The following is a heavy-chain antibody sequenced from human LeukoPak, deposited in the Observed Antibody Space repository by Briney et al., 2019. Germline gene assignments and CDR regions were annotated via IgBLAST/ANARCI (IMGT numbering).Heavy chain of an antibody. V-gene: IGHV4-34*01. CDR1: GGSFSGHY. CDR2: LNHSGAT. D-gene: IGHD3-3*01. CDR3: ARHGSYSLDY. Sequence: SETPSLTCTVYGGSFSGHYWSWIRQPPGKGLEWIGELNHSGATNYNPSLRSRVTISVDTSKNQFSLKLSSVTAADTAVYFCARHGSYSLDYWGQGALVTVSS. J-gene: IGHJ4*02.